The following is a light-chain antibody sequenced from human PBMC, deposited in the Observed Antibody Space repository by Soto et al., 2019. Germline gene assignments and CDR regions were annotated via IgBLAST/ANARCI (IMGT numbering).Light chain of an antibody. CDR1: QSVRSN. J-gene: IGKJ1*01. V-gene: IGKV3-15*01. Sequence: EIVMTQSPATLSVSPGERATLSCRASQSVRSNLAWYQQKPGQSPRLLIYGASTRATGIPARFSGSGSGTLFTLTISSLQSEDFAVYYCQQYNNWPPAWTFGQGTKVDIE. CDR3: QQYNNWPPAWT. CDR2: GAS.